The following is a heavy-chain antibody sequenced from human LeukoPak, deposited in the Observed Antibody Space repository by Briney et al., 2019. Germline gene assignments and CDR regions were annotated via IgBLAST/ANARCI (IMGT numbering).Heavy chain of an antibody. J-gene: IGHJ6*03. CDR2: ISYDGSNK. D-gene: IGHD6-6*01. V-gene: IGHV3-30*01. CDR3: ARDLPSSHYMDV. CDR1: GFTFSNYW. Sequence: PGGSLRLSCAASGFTFSNYWMGWVRQAPGKGLEWVAVISYDGSNKYYADSVKGRFTISRDNSKNTLYLQMNSLRAEDTAVYYCARDLPSSHYMDVWGKGTTVTVSS.